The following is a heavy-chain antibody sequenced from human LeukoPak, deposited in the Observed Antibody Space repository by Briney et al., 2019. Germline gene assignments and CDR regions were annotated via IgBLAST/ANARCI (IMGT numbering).Heavy chain of an antibody. CDR1: GGSISSSSYY. J-gene: IGHJ5*02. CDR2: IYYSGST. D-gene: IGHD2-15*01. CDR3: ARRYCSGGSCYSDNWFDP. Sequence: SETLSLTCTVSGGSISSSSYYWGWIRQPPGKGLEWIGSIYYSGSTYYNPSLKSRVTISVDTSKNQFSLKLSSVTAADTAVYYCARRYCSGGSCYSDNWFDPWGQGTLVTVSS. V-gene: IGHV4-39*01.